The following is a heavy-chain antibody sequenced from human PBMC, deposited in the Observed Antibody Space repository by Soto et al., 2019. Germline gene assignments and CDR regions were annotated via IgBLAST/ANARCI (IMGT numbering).Heavy chain of an antibody. CDR3: ARLPKGSLVTA. J-gene: IGHJ4*02. V-gene: IGHV3-48*02. CDR2: ISSSSDNI. D-gene: IGHD2-21*02. Sequence: TVGSLRLSCVASGFRFSDHSMTWVRQSPGKGLQWIAYISSSSDNIYYAESVRGRFTVSRDNAKNALFLEMNSLRDDDTATYYCARLPKGSLVTAWGQGTRVTVSS. CDR1: GFRFSDHS.